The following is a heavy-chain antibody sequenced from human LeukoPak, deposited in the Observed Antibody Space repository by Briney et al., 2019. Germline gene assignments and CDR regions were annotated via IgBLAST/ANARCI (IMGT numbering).Heavy chain of an antibody. CDR3: ARDPGYYDSSGYFDY. V-gene: IGHV1-46*01. CDR2: INPSGGST. J-gene: IGHJ4*02. Sequence: GASVKVSCKASGYTFTSYYMHWVRQAPGQGLEWMGIINPSGGSTSYAQKFQGRVTITADESTSTAYMELSSLRSEDTAVYYCARDPGYYDSSGYFDYWGQGTLVTVSS. D-gene: IGHD3-22*01. CDR1: GYTFTSYY.